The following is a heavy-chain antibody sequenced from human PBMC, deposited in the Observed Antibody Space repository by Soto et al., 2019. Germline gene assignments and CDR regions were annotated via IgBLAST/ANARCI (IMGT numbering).Heavy chain of an antibody. V-gene: IGHV3-33*01. CDR1: GFTFSSYG. Sequence: QVPLVESGGGVVQPGRSLRLSCAASGFTFSSYGMHWVRQAPGKGLEWVAVIWYDGSNKYYADSVKGRFTITRDNSKNTLYLQMNSLRAEDTAVYYCAREPPYASYCSSTSCYGDYFDYWGQGTLVTVSS. J-gene: IGHJ4*02. D-gene: IGHD2-2*01. CDR2: IWYDGSNK. CDR3: AREPPYASYCSSTSCYGDYFDY.